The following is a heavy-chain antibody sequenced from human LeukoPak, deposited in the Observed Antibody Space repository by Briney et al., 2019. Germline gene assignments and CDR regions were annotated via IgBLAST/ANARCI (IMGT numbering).Heavy chain of an antibody. D-gene: IGHD1-26*01. J-gene: IGHJ5*02. CDR1: GFTFSSYG. Sequence: GGSLRLSCAASGFTFSSYGMHWVRQAPGKGLEWVAFIRYDGSNKYYADSVKGRFTISRDNSKNTLYLQMNSLRAEDTAVYYCAKDLGGPNWFDPWGQGILVTVSS. CDR2: IRYDGSNK. V-gene: IGHV3-30*02. CDR3: AKDLGGPNWFDP.